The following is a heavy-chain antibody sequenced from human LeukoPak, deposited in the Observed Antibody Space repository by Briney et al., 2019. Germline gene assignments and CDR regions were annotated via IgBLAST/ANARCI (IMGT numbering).Heavy chain of an antibody. CDR2: IKHDGSET. V-gene: IGHV3-7*05. CDR3: VRVGIDYGDYFDY. J-gene: IGHJ4*02. CDR1: GFTFSRDW. D-gene: IGHD4-17*01. Sequence: PGGPLRLSCAASGFTFSRDWMSWVRQAPGKGLEWLANIKHDGSETNYVDSVKGGFTISRDNTKNSLYLQMNRLRAEDTAVYYCVRVGIDYGDYFDYWGQGTLVTVS.